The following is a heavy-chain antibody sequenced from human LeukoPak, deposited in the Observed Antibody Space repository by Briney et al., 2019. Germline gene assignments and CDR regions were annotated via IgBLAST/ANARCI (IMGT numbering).Heavy chain of an antibody. J-gene: IGHJ4*02. CDR1: GGSNSGYY. Sequence: SETLSLTCTVSGGSNSGYYWSWIRQPPGKRLEYIGYIYYSGSTNYHPSLKSRVTISVDTSRNQFSLKLTSVTAADTAVYYCARGGWYSSSWSFDYWGQGTLVTVSS. CDR2: IYYSGST. D-gene: IGHD6-13*01. V-gene: IGHV4-59*08. CDR3: ARGGWYSSSWSFDY.